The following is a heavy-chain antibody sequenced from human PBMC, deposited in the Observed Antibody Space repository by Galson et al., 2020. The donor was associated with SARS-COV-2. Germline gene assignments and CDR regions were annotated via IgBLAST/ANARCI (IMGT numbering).Heavy chain of an antibody. CDR2: ISYDGSNK. J-gene: IGHJ6*02. V-gene: IGHV3-30*18. Sequence: PGGSLRLSCAASGFTFSSYGMHWVRQAPGKGLEWVAVISYDGSNKYYADSVKGRFTISRDNSKNTLYLQMNSLRAEDTAVYYCAKVRGVVVPAAIKADYYYGMDVWGQGTTVTVSS. CDR1: GFTFSSYG. D-gene: IGHD2-2*02. CDR3: AKVRGVVVPAAIKADYYYGMDV.